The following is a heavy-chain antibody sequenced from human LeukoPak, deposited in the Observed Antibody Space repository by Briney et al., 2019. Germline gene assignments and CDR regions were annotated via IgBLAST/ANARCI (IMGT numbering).Heavy chain of an antibody. D-gene: IGHD2-21*02. J-gene: IGHJ6*04. CDR2: IYNDGNT. CDR1: GFSVSTNH. Sequence: GGSLRLSCAVSGFSVSTNHMSWVRQAPGKRLEWVSVIYNDGNTYYTDSVKGRFTISRDNSKNTVFLQMNSLRAEDTAVYYCARDREVVTAKAQMDVWGKGTTVTVSS. CDR3: ARDREVVTAKAQMDV. V-gene: IGHV3-53*01.